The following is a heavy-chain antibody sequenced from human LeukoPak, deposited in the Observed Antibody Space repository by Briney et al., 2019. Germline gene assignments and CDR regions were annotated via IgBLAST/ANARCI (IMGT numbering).Heavy chain of an antibody. CDR1: GASISSSY. CDR3: ARDQTYYVSSGYYYVTYLQH. J-gene: IGHJ1*01. V-gene: IGHV4-4*07. CDR2: MSSGGST. D-gene: IGHD3-22*01. Sequence: SETLSLTCTVSGASISSSYCTWIRQSAGEGLEWIGRMSSGGSTTYNPSFKGRVTMPLDMSKKQFSLNLASVTAADTAVYYCARDQTYYVSSGYYYVTYLQHWGQGILDTVSS.